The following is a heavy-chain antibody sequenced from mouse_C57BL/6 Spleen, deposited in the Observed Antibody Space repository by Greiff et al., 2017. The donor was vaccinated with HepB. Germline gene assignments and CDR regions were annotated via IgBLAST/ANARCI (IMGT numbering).Heavy chain of an antibody. J-gene: IGHJ4*01. CDR3: AREKNVNFSYSMDY. V-gene: IGHV5-4*03. CDR2: ISDGGSYT. Sequence: EVMLVESGGGLVKPGGSLKLSCAASGFTFSSDAMSWVRQTPEKRLEWVATISDGGSYTYYPDKVKGRFTISRDNAKNNLYLQMSHLKSEDTAMYYCAREKNVNFSYSMDYWGQVTSVTVSS. CDR1: GFTFSSDA. D-gene: IGHD2-1*01.